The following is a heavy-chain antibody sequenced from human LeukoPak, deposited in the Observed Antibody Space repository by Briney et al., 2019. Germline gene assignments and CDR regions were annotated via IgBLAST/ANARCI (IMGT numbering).Heavy chain of an antibody. V-gene: IGHV1-8*02. CDR1: GYTFTSYA. D-gene: IGHD1-26*01. CDR2: MNPNSGNT. CDR3: ARGYSSGSYGFYYYYMDV. J-gene: IGHJ6*03. Sequence: ASVKVSCKASGYTFTSYAMNWVRQAPGQGLEWMGWMNPNSGNTGYAQKFQGGVTMTRNTSISTAYMELSSLRSEDTAVYYCARGYSSGSYGFYYYYMDVWGKGTTVTISS.